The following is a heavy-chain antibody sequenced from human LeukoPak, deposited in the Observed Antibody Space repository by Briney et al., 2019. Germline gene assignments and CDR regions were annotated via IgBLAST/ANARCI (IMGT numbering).Heavy chain of an antibody. CDR3: ITSLRDYSRAFDI. J-gene: IGHJ3*02. CDR1: GFTLSSYW. V-gene: IGHV3-15*07. CDR2: IKSKTDGGTI. D-gene: IGHD2-21*01. Sequence: PGGSLRLSCAASGFTLSSYWMHWVRQTPGKGLEWVGRIKSKTDGGTIDYAAPVKGRFTISRDDSKNTLYLQMNSLYTEDTAVYYCITSLRDYSRAFDIWGQGTMVTVSS.